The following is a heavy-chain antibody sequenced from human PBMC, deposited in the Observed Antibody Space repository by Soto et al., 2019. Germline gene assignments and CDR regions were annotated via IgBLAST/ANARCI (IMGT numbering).Heavy chain of an antibody. Sequence: QVQLVESGGGVVQPGRSLRLSCAASGFTFRTYGMHWDRQAPGKGLEWVAAISYDGIQKYYADSVKGRFTISRDSAKSTVHLEMNSLSIEDAAVYYGAKVPPGGLHWFDNWGQGTLVTVSS. J-gene: IGHJ4*02. D-gene: IGHD2-8*02. CDR1: GFTFRTYG. CDR3: AKVPPGGLHWFDN. CDR2: ISYDGIQK. V-gene: IGHV3-30*18.